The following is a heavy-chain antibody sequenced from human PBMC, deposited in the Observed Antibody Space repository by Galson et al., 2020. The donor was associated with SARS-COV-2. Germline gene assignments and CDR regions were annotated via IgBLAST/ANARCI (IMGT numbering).Heavy chain of an antibody. CDR2: ISHDGSNN. J-gene: IGHJ6*02. Sequence: GGSLSLPCAASGFRFSSYGFHWVRQAPDKGLEWVAGISHDGSNNYYADTVKGRFTISRDSSKNTVYLQMNSLRTEDTAIYYCASARAIFGVITMTGLDVWGQGTRVTVSS. D-gene: IGHD3-3*01. CDR1: GFRFSSYG. CDR3: ASARAIFGVITMTGLDV. V-gene: IGHV3-30*03.